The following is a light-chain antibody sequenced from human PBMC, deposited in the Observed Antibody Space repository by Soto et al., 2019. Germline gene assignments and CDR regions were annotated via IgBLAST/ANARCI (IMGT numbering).Light chain of an antibody. Sequence: QSVLTQPPSVSGAPGQSITIACTGSRYNIGAGYDVHWYQQKPGTAPKLLIYTTNHRPSGVADRFSGSKSGSSASLAITGLQPEDEADYFCQTYDKSLSGSYIFGTGTKLTVL. J-gene: IGLJ1*01. CDR3: QTYDKSLSGSYI. CDR2: TTN. V-gene: IGLV1-40*01. CDR1: RYNIGAGYD.